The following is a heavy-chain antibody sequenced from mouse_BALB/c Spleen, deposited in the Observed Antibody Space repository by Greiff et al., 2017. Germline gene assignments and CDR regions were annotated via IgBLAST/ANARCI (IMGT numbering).Heavy chain of an antibody. CDR2: ISSGGGST. CDR3: ARQGDDGYAAY. D-gene: IGHD2-3*01. V-gene: IGHV5-12-1*01. CDR1: GFAFSSYD. Sequence: EVQLVESGGGLVKPGGSLKLSCAASGFAFSSYDMSWVRQTPVKRLEWVAYISSGGGSTYYPDTVKGRFTISRDNAKNTLYLQMSSLKSEDTAMYYCARQGDDGYAAYWGQGTLVTVSA. J-gene: IGHJ3*01.